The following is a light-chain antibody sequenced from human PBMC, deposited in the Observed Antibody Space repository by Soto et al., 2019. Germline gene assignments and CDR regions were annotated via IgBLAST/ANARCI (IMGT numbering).Light chain of an antibody. CDR2: DVS. CDR1: SSDVASYNS. Sequence: QSALAQPASVSGSPGQSITISCTGTSSDVASYNSVSWYQQYPGKAPTLMIHDVSNRPSGVSNRFSGSKSGNTASLTISGLQAEDEADYYCSSFTSSSSYVFGSGTKVTVL. J-gene: IGLJ1*01. V-gene: IGLV2-14*03. CDR3: SSFTSSSSYV.